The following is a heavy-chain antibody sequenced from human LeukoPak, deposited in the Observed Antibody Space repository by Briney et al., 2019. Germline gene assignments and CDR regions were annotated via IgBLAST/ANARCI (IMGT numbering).Heavy chain of an antibody. CDR3: ARDRSIAAAGYYYYYMHV. J-gene: IGHJ6*03. D-gene: IGHD6-13*01. V-gene: IGHV3-30*04. CDR1: GFTFSNYA. CDR2: ISYDGSNK. Sequence: GGSLRLSCAASGFTFSNYAMHWVRQAPGKGLEWVAVISYDGSNKYYADSVKGRFTISRDNSKNTLYLQMNSLRAEDTAVYYCARDRSIAAAGYYYYYMHVWGKGTTVTVSS.